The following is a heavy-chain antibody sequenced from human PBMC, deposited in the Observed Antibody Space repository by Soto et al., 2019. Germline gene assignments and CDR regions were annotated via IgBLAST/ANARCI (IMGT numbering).Heavy chain of an antibody. CDR2: ISSNGGST. D-gene: IGHD3-10*01. CDR3: VKDPDLYYYGSGSYYGGYYGMDV. CDR1: GFTFSSYA. Sequence: LRLSCSASGFTFSSYAMHWVRQAPGKGLEYVSAISSNGGSTYYADSVKGRFTISRDNSKNTLYLQMSSLRAEDTAVYYCVKDPDLYYYGSGSYYGGYYGMDVWGQGTTVTVSS. J-gene: IGHJ6*02. V-gene: IGHV3-64D*06.